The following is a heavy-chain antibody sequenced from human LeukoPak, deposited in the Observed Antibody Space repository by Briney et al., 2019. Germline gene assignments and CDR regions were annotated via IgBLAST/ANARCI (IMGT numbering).Heavy chain of an antibody. Sequence: VSHQPCVYTFPRYCISWVGQAPAQGREWMGWISAYNCNTNYAQKLQGRLNMTTDTSTSTAYMELRSLRSADTAVYYCARDIAPYFDGSGYYYDYWGQGTLVTVSS. CDR2: ISAYNCNT. CDR1: VYTFPRYC. J-gene: IGHJ4*02. V-gene: IGHV1-18*01. D-gene: IGHD3-22*01. CDR3: ARDIAPYFDGSGYYYDY.